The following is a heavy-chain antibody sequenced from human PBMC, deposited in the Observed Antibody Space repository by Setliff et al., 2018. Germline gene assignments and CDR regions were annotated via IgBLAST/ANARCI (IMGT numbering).Heavy chain of an antibody. CDR3: ARQKSSVFQFLEWDWFDP. CDR1: GYTFTTYA. Sequence: ASVKVSCKASGYTFTTYAIHWLRQAPGQRPEWMGWIDTGNGKTRYLQKLQGRVTITMDTSATTAYMELRSLQSEDTAVYYCARQKSSVFQFLEWDWFDPWGQGTLVNVSS. J-gene: IGHJ5*02. CDR2: IDTGNGKT. D-gene: IGHD3-3*01. V-gene: IGHV1-3*04.